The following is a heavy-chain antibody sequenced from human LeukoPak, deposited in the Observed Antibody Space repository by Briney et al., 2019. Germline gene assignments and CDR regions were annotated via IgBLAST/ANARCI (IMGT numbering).Heavy chain of an antibody. Sequence: ASVKVSCKASGYTFTSYYMNWVRQAPGQGLEWMGIINPSGGSTSYAQKFQGRVTITADKSTSTAYMELSSLRSEDTAVYYCARAPPPAAMGAFDIWGQGTMVTVSS. CDR1: GYTFTSYY. J-gene: IGHJ3*02. V-gene: IGHV1-46*01. D-gene: IGHD2-2*01. CDR3: ARAPPPAAMGAFDI. CDR2: INPSGGST.